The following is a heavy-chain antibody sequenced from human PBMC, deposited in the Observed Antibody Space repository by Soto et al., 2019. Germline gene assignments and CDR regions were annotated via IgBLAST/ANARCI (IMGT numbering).Heavy chain of an antibody. CDR1: GFTVSSNY. J-gene: IGHJ6*03. Sequence: EVQLVESGGGLVQPGGSLRLSCAASGFTVSSNYMSWVRQAPGKGLEWVSVIYSGGSTYYADSVKGRFTISRGNSKNTGGLQMNSLRAGDPAGYYGATYTQRRSSSDSIPPPYYYYYYMDVWGKGTTVTVSS. CDR2: IYSGGST. CDR3: ATYTQRRSSSDSIPPPYYYYYYMDV. V-gene: IGHV3-66*01. D-gene: IGHD6-13*01.